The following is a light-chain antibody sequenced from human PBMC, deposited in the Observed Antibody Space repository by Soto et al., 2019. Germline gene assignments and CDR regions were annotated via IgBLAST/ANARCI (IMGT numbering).Light chain of an antibody. J-gene: IGLJ2*01. Sequence: QSVLTQPASVSGSPGQSITISCTGTSSDVGGYNYVSWYQQHPGKAPKLMIYDVSNRPSGVSNRFSGSKSGNTASLTISGRQAEDEAEYYCSSYTSSSAPFVVFGGGTKLTVL. CDR2: DVS. V-gene: IGLV2-14*01. CDR3: SSYTSSSAPFVV. CDR1: SSDVGGYNY.